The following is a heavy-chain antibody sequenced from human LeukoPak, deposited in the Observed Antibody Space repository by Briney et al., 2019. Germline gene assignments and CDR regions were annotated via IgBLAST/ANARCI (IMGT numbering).Heavy chain of an antibody. CDR2: ISSSSSYI. V-gene: IGHV3-21*01. J-gene: IGHJ6*02. Sequence: GGSLRLSCAASGFTFSSYSMNWVRQAPGKGLEWVSSISSSSSYIYYADSVKGRFTISRDNAKNSLYLQMNSLRAEDTAVYYCARDGYGSGTNYGMDVWGQGTTVTVSS. CDR3: ARDGYGSGTNYGMDV. D-gene: IGHD3-10*01. CDR1: GFTFSSYS.